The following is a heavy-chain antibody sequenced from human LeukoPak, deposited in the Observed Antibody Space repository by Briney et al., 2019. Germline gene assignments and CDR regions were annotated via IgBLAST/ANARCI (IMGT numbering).Heavy chain of an antibody. J-gene: IGHJ4*02. CDR3: ARGPGGGSDY. V-gene: IGHV1-2*06. Sequence: GASVKVSCKASGYTFTGYYMHWVRQAPGQGLEWMGRIYPNSGGTSYAQKFQGRVTMTRDTSTTTAYMELSRLRSDDTAVYYCARGPGGGSDYWGQGTLVTVSS. CDR2: IYPNSGGT. CDR1: GYTFTGYY. D-gene: IGHD3-16*01.